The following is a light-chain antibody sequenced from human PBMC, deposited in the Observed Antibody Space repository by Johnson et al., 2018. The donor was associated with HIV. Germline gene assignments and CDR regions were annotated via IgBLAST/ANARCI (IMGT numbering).Light chain of an antibody. V-gene: IGLV1-51*01. CDR2: DNN. Sequence: QSVLTQPPSVSAAPGQKVTISCSGSNSNIGNNYVSWYQQLPGTAPKLLIYDNNKRPSGIPDRFSGSKSGTSATLGITGLQTGDEADYYCGTWNSSLSGGPYVFATGTKVTAL. CDR3: GTWNSSLSGGPYV. CDR1: NSNIGNNY. J-gene: IGLJ1*01.